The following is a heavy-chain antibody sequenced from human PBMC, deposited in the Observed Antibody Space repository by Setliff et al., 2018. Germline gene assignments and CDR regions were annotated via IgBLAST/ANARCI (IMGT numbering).Heavy chain of an antibody. Sequence: PSETLSLTCTVPGGSISDNGYFWGWVHQPPGKGLEWIGNIYFGGNTYFNPSFKSRVTMSIDTSNSQFSLKLSSVTAADTAIYYCARDASASDGRNAFDIWGQGTMVTVSS. CDR2: IYFGGNT. V-gene: IGHV4-39*07. J-gene: IGHJ3*02. D-gene: IGHD6-19*01. CDR3: ARDASASDGRNAFDI. CDR1: GGSISDNGYF.